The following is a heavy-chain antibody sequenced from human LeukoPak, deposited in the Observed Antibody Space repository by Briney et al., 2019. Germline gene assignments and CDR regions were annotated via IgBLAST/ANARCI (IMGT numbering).Heavy chain of an antibody. CDR2: INPNSGGT. D-gene: IGHD3-10*01. J-gene: IGHJ4*02. CDR1: GYTFTGYY. V-gene: IGHV1-2*02. Sequence: GASVKVSCKASGYTFTGYYMHWVRQAPGQGLEWMGWINPNSGGTNYAQKFQGRVTMTRDTSISTAYMELSRLRSDDTAVYYCARAQYGVTMVRGVYLSHAFDYWGQGTLVTVSS. CDR3: ARAQYGVTMVRGVYLSHAFDY.